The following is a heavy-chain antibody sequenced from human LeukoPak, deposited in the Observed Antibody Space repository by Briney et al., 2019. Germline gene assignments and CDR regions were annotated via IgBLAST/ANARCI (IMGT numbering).Heavy chain of an antibody. V-gene: IGHV7-4-1*02. D-gene: IGHD1-20*01. CDR1: GYTFTSYA. J-gene: IGHJ6*02. Sequence: ASVKVSCKASGYTFTSYAMNWVRQAPGQGLEWMGWINTNTGNPTYAQGFTGRFVFSLDTSVSTAYLQISSLKAEDTAVYYCARAGNWNYYYGMDVWGQGTTVTVSS. CDR3: ARAGNWNYYYGMDV. CDR2: INTNTGNP.